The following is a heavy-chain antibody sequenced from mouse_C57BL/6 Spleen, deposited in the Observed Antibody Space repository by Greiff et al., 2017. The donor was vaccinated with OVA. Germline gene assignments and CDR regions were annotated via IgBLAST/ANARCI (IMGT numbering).Heavy chain of an antibody. V-gene: IGHV1-82*01. J-gene: IGHJ1*03. D-gene: IGHD3-3*01. Sequence: QVQLQQSGPELVKPGASVKISCKASGYAFSRSWMNWVKQRPGKGLEWIGRIYPGDGDTNYNGKFKGKATLTADKSSSTAYMQLSSLTSEDSAVYFCARTRDIWYFDVWGTGTTVTVSS. CDR3: ARTRDIWYFDV. CDR1: GYAFSRSW. CDR2: IYPGDGDT.